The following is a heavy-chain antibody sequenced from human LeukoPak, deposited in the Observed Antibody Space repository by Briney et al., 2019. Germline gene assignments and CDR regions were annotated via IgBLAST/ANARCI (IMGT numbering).Heavy chain of an antibody. Sequence: SETLSLTCTVSGGSIRSSSYFCGSIRQPPGKGLELNGSIFYVGCTYYHPSLKGRVSISVDTSKHRFSMKLSSVPAADTAVSYCARHTFVSWDFTDGGHFDYWGQGTLVTVSP. CDR3: ARHTFVSWDFTDGGHFDY. CDR2: IFYVGCT. CDR1: GGSIRSSSYF. D-gene: IGHD3-16*01. V-gene: IGHV4-39*01. J-gene: IGHJ4*02.